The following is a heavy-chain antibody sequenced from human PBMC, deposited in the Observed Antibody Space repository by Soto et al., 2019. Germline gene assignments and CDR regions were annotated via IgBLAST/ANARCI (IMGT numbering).Heavy chain of an antibody. CDR3: ARHLAVSGTFNWFDP. V-gene: IGHV4-61*08. CDR1: GGSVRSGDCY. J-gene: IGHJ5*02. D-gene: IGHD6-13*01. Sequence: PSETLSLTCTVCGGSVRSGDCYWSWIRQPPGKGLEWIGNIYYSGTIDYSPSLKSRVTISVDASKNQFSLKLSSVTAADTAVYYCARHLAVSGTFNWFDPWGQGTLVTVPQ. CDR2: IYYSGTI.